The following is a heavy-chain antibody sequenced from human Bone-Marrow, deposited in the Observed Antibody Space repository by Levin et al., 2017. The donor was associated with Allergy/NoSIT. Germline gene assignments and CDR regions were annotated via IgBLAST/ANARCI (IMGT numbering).Heavy chain of an antibody. V-gene: IGHV3-30*04. D-gene: IGHD5-12*01. CDR2: ISYAGSTQ. Sequence: GGSLRLSCAASGFTFSTSAMHWVRQAPGKGLEWVAVISYAGSTQYYADSVKGRFTISRDNSKNTLDLQMNNLRPEDTAVYSCARDEYSDYDTYFYGMDVWGQGTTVTVSS. CDR1: GFTFSTSA. CDR3: ARDEYSDYDTYFYGMDV. J-gene: IGHJ6*02.